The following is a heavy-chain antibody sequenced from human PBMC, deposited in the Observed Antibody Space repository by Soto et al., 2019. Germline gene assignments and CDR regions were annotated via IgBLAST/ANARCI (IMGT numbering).Heavy chain of an antibody. Sequence: GASVKVSCKASGYVFTNYAVHWVRQAPGQSVEWMGWINTGNGYTKYAQTFQGRVTITTDTSASTAYMELTSLTFEDTALYYCVRDTLGELSGYLDFWGQGTLVTVSS. J-gene: IGHJ4*02. CDR2: INTGNGYT. CDR3: VRDTLGELSGYLDF. V-gene: IGHV1-3*04. CDR1: GYVFTNYA. D-gene: IGHD3-16*02.